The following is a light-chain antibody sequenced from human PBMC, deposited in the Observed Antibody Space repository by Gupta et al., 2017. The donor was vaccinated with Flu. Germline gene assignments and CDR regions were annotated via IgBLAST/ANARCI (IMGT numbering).Light chain of an antibody. V-gene: IGLV1-47*01. Sequence: QSVLPQPPPASRTRGQRVTISCSGSSSNIGSNYVYWYQQLPGTAPKLLIYRNNQRPSGVPDRFSGSQSGTSASLAISGLRSEDEADYYCAAWDDSLSGVVFGGGTKLTVL. CDR3: AAWDDSLSGVV. J-gene: IGLJ2*01. CDR1: SSNIGSNY. CDR2: RNN.